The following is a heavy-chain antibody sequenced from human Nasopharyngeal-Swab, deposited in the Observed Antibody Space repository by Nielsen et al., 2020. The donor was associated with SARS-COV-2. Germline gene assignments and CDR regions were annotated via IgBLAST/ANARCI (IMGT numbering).Heavy chain of an antibody. V-gene: IGHV1-8*01. D-gene: IGHD5-18*01. Sequence: ASVKVSCKASGYIFTNYDVDWVRQAPGQGLEWMGWMNPNSGNTGYVQKFQGRVTMTRDTSISTAYMELSSLRSDDTAVYYCARSFSRRTFALLDAASRYFDYWGQGSLVTVSS. CDR2: MNPNSGNT. J-gene: IGHJ4*02. CDR1: GYIFTNYD. CDR3: ARSFSRRTFALLDAASRYFDY.